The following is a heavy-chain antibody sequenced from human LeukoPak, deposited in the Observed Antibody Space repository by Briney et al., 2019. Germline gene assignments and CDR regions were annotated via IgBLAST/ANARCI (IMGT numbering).Heavy chain of an antibody. CDR2: IKQDGSEK. Sequence: GGSLRLSCAASGFTFSSYWMSWVRQAPGKGLEWVANIKQDGSEKYYVDSVKGRFTISRDNAKNSLYLQMNSLRAEDTAVCYCARELGPYYYDSSGYLYWGQGTLVTVSS. D-gene: IGHD3-22*01. J-gene: IGHJ4*02. CDR3: ARELGPYYYDSSGYLY. CDR1: GFTFSSYW. V-gene: IGHV3-7*01.